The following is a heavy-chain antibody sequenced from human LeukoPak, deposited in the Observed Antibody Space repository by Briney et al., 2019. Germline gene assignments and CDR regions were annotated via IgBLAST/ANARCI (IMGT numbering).Heavy chain of an antibody. D-gene: IGHD1-26*01. Sequence: ASVKVSCKASGGTFSSYAISWVRQAPGQGLEWMGGIIPIFGTTNYAQKFQDRVTITADKSTSTAYMELSSLRSEDTAVYYCASHSGIDGYYYYMDVWGKGTTVTVSS. J-gene: IGHJ6*03. CDR1: GGTFSSYA. CDR2: IIPIFGTT. V-gene: IGHV1-69*06. CDR3: ASHSGIDGYYYYMDV.